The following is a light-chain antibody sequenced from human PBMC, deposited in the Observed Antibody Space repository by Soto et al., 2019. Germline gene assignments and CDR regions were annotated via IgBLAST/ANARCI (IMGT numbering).Light chain of an antibody. Sequence: EIVLTQSPVTLALSPGERATLSCRASQSVSTFLDWYQQKSGQDPTLLIYDASKKATGIPARFSGSGSGTDITLTIGSLEPEDFSIYYCQQQLTFGGGTKVEI. J-gene: IGKJ4*01. CDR3: QQQLT. V-gene: IGKV3-11*01. CDR1: QSVSTF. CDR2: DAS.